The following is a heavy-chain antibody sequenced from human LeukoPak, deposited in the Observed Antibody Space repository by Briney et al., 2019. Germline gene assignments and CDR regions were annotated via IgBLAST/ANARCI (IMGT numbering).Heavy chain of an antibody. CDR3: ARESGGNTPYYFDY. CDR1: GFTFSTYA. Sequence: GGSLRLSCAASGFTFSTYALHWVRQAPGKGLEWVAVISYDDGSNKYYADSVKGRFTISRDNSKNALYLQMNSLRTEDTAVYYCARESGGNTPYYFDYWGQGTLVTVSS. V-gene: IGHV3-30*04. CDR2: ISYDDGSNK. D-gene: IGHD2-2*02. J-gene: IGHJ4*02.